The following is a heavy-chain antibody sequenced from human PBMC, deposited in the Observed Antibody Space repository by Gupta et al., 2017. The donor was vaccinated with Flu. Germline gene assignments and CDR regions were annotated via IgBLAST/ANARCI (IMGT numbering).Heavy chain of an antibody. Sequence: SIRMSTYDGGWIGKTPGKGLEGIGRSDYSGSTFYNPALKRRVTISVDMSKNQFSLKLSTVTAADTAVYYCERQSSTIGCDAWGQGTRVTVSS. V-gene: IGHV4-39*01. CDR1: SIRMSTYD. D-gene: IGHD2-2*01. CDR2: SDYSGST. J-gene: IGHJ5*02. CDR3: ERQSSTIGCDA.